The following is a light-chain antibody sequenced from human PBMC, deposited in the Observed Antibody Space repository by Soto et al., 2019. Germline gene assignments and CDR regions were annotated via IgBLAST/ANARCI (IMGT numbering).Light chain of an antibody. CDR2: EGS. CDR3: CSYAGSSTFYVV. J-gene: IGLJ2*01. Sequence: QSALTQPASVSGSPGQSITISCTGTSSDVGSYNLVSWYQQHPGKAPKLMIYEGSKRPSGVSNRFSGSKSGNTASLTISGLQAEDEDYYYCCSYAGSSTFYVVFGGGTKLTVL. CDR1: SSDVGSYNL. V-gene: IGLV2-23*03.